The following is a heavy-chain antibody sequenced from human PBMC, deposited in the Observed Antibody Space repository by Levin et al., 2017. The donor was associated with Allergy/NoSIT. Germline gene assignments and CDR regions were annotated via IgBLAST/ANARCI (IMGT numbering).Heavy chain of an antibody. J-gene: IGHJ6*03. D-gene: IGHD2-2*01. V-gene: IGHV1-18*01. Sequence: ASVKVSCKASGYTFKNYGISWVRQAPGQGFEWMGWISTHNGNTNYAQSFQGRVTMTTDTSTSTADMELRSLISDDTAVYYCARFVVTPVSYFYMDVWGKGTTVTVSS. CDR2: ISTHNGNT. CDR1: GYTFKNYG. CDR3: ARFVVTPVSYFYMDV.